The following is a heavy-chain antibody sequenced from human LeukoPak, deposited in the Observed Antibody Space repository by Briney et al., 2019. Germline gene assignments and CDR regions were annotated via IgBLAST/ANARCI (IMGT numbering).Heavy chain of an antibody. CDR2: INHSGST. CDR3: ARRKYYDFWSGQAVDY. CDR1: GGSFSGYY. J-gene: IGHJ4*02. V-gene: IGHV4-34*01. D-gene: IGHD3-3*01. Sequence: SETLSLTCAVYGGSFSGYYWSWIRQPPGKGLEWIGEINHSGSTNYNPSLKGRATISVDTSKNQFSLKLSSVTAADTAVYYCARRKYYDFWSGQAVDYWGQGTLVTVSS.